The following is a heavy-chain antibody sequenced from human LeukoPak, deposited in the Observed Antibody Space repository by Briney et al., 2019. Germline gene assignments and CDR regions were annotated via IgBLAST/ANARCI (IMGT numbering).Heavy chain of an antibody. D-gene: IGHD1-26*01. Sequence: KPSETLSLTCTVSGGSISSSSYYWGWIRQPPGKGLEWIGSIYYSGSTYYNPSLKSRVTISVDTSKNQFSLKLSSVTAADTAVYYCARGGSYSWFDPWGQGTLVTVSS. CDR2: IYYSGST. CDR1: GGSISSSSYY. J-gene: IGHJ5*02. CDR3: ARGGSYSWFDP. V-gene: IGHV4-39*07.